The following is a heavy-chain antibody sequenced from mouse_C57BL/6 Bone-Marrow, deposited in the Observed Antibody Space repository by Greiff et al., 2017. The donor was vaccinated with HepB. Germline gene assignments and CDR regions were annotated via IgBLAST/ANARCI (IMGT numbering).Heavy chain of an antibody. CDR3: ARTGIYYAMDY. J-gene: IGHJ4*01. V-gene: IGHV1-63*01. Sequence: VQLQQSGPELVKPGASVKMSCKASGYTFTNYWIGWAKQRPGHGLEWIGDIYPGGGYTNYNEKFKGKATLTADKSSSTAYMQFSSLTSEDSAIYYCARTGIYYAMDYWGQGTSVTVSS. CDR1: GYTFTNYW. CDR2: IYPGGGYT.